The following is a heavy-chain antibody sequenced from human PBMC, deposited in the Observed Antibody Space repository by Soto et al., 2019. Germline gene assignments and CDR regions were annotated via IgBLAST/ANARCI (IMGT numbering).Heavy chain of an antibody. D-gene: IGHD2-15*01. Sequence: QVQLVQSGAEVKKPGSSVKVSCKASGGTFSSYVINWVRQAPGEGLEWMGGIIPIFGTTNYAQKFQGRATNTADESTRPAFMGLSGLRSEDTAVYYWARGGVVVDLRVKYDYGLDAWGQGTTVTVSS. CDR1: GGTFSSYV. J-gene: IGHJ6*02. CDR3: ARGGVVVDLRVKYDYGLDA. V-gene: IGHV1-69*12. CDR2: IIPIFGTT.